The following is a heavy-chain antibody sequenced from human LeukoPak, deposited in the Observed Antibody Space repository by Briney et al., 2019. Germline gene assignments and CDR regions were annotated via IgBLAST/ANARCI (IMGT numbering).Heavy chain of an antibody. V-gene: IGHV3-21*01. D-gene: IGHD3-3*01. J-gene: IGHJ4*02. CDR1: GFTFSSYS. CDR3: ARDRTSFGVAKNDY. CDR2: ISSSSSYI. Sequence: PGGSLRLSCAASGFTFSSYSMNWVRQAPGKGLEWVSSISSSSSYIYYADSVKGRFTISRDNAKNSLYLQMNSLRAEDTAVYYCARDRTSFGVAKNDYWGQGTLVTVSS.